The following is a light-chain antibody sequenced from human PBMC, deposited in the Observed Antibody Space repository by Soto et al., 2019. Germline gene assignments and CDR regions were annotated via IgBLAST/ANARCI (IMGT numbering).Light chain of an antibody. CDR2: DST. V-gene: IGKV3-11*01. CDR3: QQRNVRPPLT. Sequence: VLTQSPATLSLSPGERATLSCRASQSIHTSLAWYQQKPGQPPRLVVYDSTLRANGVPDRFGGSRSGTEFTLTINNLEPEDFAVYYCQQRNVRPPLTFGQGTRLEIK. J-gene: IGKJ5*01. CDR1: QSIHTS.